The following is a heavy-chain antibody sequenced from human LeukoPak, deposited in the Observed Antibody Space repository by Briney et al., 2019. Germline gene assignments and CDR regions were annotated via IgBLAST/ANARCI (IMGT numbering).Heavy chain of an antibody. Sequence: ASVKVSCKASGYTFTSYYMHWVRQAPGQGLEWMGIINPSGGSTSYAQKFQGRVTMTRDTSTSTVCMELSSLRSEDTAVYYCARDCNYYDSSGYYHIDYWGQGTLVTVSS. D-gene: IGHD3-22*01. CDR2: INPSGGST. V-gene: IGHV1-46*01. J-gene: IGHJ4*02. CDR1: GYTFTSYY. CDR3: ARDCNYYDSSGYYHIDY.